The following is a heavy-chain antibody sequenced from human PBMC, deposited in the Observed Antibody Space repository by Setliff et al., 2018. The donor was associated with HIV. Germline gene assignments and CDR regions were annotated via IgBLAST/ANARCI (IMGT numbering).Heavy chain of an antibody. J-gene: IGHJ4*02. D-gene: IGHD3-22*01. Sequence: SETLSLTCAVYGGSFSDYYWSWIRQPPGKGLEWIGEIYHSGSTIYNPSLKSRVTISVDTSKNQFSLNLSSVTAADTAVYYCARSAYDSSGLPYWGQGTLVTVSS. V-gene: IGHV4-34*01. CDR2: IYHSGST. CDR3: ARSAYDSSGLPY. CDR1: GGSFSDYY.